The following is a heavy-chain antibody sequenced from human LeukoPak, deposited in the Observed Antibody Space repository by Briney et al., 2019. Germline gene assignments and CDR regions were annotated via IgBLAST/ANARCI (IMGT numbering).Heavy chain of an antibody. Sequence: PGRSLRLSCAASGFTFSSYSMNWVRQAPGKGLEWVSYISSSSSTIYYADSVKGRFTISRDNAKNSLYLQMNSLRAEDTAVYYCARDYYDNSGYYYSGYWGQGTLVTVSS. D-gene: IGHD3-22*01. V-gene: IGHV3-48*01. J-gene: IGHJ4*02. CDR3: ARDYYDNSGYYYSGY. CDR2: ISSSSSTI. CDR1: GFTFSSYS.